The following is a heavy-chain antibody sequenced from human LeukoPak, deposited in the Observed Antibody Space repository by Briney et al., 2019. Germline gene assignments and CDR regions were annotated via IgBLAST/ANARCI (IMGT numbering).Heavy chain of an antibody. CDR3: ARGRFGLALDY. J-gene: IGHJ4*02. Sequence: GGSLRLSCAASRFTVSSNYMSWVREAPGKGLVWVSFIYSSGSTYYADSVRGRLTISRDNSNNSLYLQMNSLRGEDTSVYYCARGRFGLALDYWGQGTLVTVSS. CDR2: IYSSGST. D-gene: IGHD2-15*01. CDR1: RFTVSSNY. V-gene: IGHV3-66*01.